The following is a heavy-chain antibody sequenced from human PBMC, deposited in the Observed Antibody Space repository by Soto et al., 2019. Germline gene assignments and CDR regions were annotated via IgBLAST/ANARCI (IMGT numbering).Heavy chain of an antibody. V-gene: IGHV3-7*01. J-gene: IGHJ4*02. Sequence: EVQLVESGGGLVQPGGSLRLSCTVSGFSLSSYWMSWVRQAPGKGLEWVANIIQDGSEKQYVDSEKGRFTISRDNAKNSLYLQMNGLRAEDTAVYYCARGHSAPDYWGQGTLVTVSS. CDR1: GFSLSSYW. CDR3: ARGHSAPDY. CDR2: IIQDGSEK.